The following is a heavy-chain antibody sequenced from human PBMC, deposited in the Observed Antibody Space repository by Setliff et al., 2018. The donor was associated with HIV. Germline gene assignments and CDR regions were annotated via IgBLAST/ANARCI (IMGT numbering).Heavy chain of an antibody. CDR2: LHYSVSS. CDR3: ARGVTHPPPFGAFDI. J-gene: IGHJ3*02. CDR1: GGSISSHY. V-gene: IGHV4-59*11. Sequence: PSETLSLTCTVSGGSISSHYWSWIRQPPGKGLEWIGYLHYSVSSNYNPSLKSRVTISVDTSKNQFSLKLSSVTAADTAFYYCARGVTHPPPFGAFDIWGLGTLVTVSS. D-gene: IGHD5-18*01.